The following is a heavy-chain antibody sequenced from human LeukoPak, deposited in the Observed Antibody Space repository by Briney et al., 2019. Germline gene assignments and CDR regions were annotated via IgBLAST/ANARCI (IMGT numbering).Heavy chain of an antibody. J-gene: IGHJ4*02. CDR2: IRYDGSNK. Sequence: GGSLRLSCAASGFTFSSYAMHWVRQAPGKGLEWVAFIRYDGSNKYYADSVKGRFTISRDNSKNTLYLQMNSLRAEDTAVYYCAKPSSGYYYFFDYWAREPWSPSPQ. V-gene: IGHV3-30*02. CDR1: GFTFSSYA. CDR3: AKPSSGYYYFFDY. D-gene: IGHD3-22*01.